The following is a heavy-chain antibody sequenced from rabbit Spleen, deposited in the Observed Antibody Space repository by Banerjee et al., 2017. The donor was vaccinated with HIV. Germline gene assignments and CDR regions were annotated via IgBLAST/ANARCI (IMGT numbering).Heavy chain of an antibody. J-gene: IGHJ6*01. D-gene: IGHD8-1*01. CDR3: ARDTGSSFSSYGMDL. CDR2: IDPVFGIT. CDR1: GFDFSTYYM. Sequence: QEQLKESGGGLVQPGGSLTLSCKASGFDFSTYYMTWVRQAPGKGLEWIGYIDPVFGITYYANWAKGRFTISKTSSTTVTLQMTSLTAADTATYFCARDTGSSFSSYGMDLWGPGTLVTVS. V-gene: IGHV1S45*01.